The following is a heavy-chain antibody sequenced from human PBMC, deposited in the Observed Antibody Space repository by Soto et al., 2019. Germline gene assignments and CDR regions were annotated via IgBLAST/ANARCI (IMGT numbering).Heavy chain of an antibody. D-gene: IGHD2-2*01. Sequence: SETLSLTCTVSGGSISSYYWSWIRQPPGKGLEWIGYIYYSGSTNYNPSLKSRVTISVDTSKNQFSMKLSSVTAADTAVYYCARQSTSPGSLGYFQHWGQGTLVTVSS. CDR2: IYYSGST. V-gene: IGHV4-59*08. CDR1: GGSISSYY. J-gene: IGHJ1*01. CDR3: ARQSTSPGSLGYFQH.